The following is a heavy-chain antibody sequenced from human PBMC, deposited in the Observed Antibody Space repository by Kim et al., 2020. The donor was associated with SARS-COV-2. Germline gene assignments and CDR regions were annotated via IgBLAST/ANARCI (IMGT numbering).Heavy chain of an antibody. D-gene: IGHD6-13*01. CDR1: GGSFSSGGHY. V-gene: IGHV4-31*03. CDR3: ARLAAAGYPFGMSEY. CDR2: IYYSGST. J-gene: IGHJ4*02. Sequence: SETLSLTCTVSGGSFSSGGHYWSWIRQHPGKGLEWIGYIYYSGSTYYNPSLKSRVTISIDTSKNQFSLNLSSVTAADTAVYYCARLAAAGYPFGMSEYWCQGTLVTVSS.